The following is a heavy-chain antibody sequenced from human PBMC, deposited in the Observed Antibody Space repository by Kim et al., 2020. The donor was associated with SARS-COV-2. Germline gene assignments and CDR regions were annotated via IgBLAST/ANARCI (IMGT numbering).Heavy chain of an antibody. V-gene: IGHV1-46*01. CDR3: ARNLGGGWSDY. J-gene: IGHJ4*02. CDR2: LNPSDGST. CDR1: GYTFTSYY. Sequence: ASVKVSCKASGYTFTSYYIHWVRQAPGQGLEWMGILNPSDGSTSYAQNIQGRVTMTRDTSTSTVYMELSSLRSEDTAVYYCARNLGGGWSDYWGQGTLVTVSS. D-gene: IGHD6-19*01.